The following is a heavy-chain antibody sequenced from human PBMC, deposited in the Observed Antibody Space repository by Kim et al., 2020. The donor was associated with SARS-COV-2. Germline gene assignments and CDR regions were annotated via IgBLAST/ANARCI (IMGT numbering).Heavy chain of an antibody. D-gene: IGHD6-13*01. J-gene: IGHJ5*02. CDR3: ARDPSLGSSWYVWFDP. CDR1: GGSISSYY. CDR2: IYTSGST. Sequence: SETLSLTCTVSGGSISSYYWSWIRQPAGKGLEWIGRIYTSGSTNYNPSLKSRVTMSVDTSKNQFSLKLSSVTAADTAVYYCARDPSLGSSWYVWFDPWGQGTLVTVSS. V-gene: IGHV4-4*07.